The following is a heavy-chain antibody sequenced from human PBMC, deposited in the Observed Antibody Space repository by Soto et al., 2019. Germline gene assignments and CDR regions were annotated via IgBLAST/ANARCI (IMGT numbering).Heavy chain of an antibody. CDR3: ARDRCSGGSCYSTNFQH. D-gene: IGHD2-15*01. J-gene: IGHJ1*01. CDR1: GFTFSSYS. Sequence: GGSLRLSCAASGFTFSSYSMHWVRQAPGKGLEWVSYITYSSSNIYYADSVKGRFTISRDNAKNSLYLQMNSLRAEDTAVYYCARDRCSGGSCYSTNFQHWGQGTLVTVSS. V-gene: IGHV3-48*01. CDR2: ITYSSSNI.